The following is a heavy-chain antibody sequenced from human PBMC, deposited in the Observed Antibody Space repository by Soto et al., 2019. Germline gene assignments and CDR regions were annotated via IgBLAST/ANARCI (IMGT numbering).Heavy chain of an antibody. CDR1: GFTFSSYK. D-gene: IGHD2-21*02. CDR3: ARGGDWAY. V-gene: IGHV3-21*01. Sequence: PVGSVRLSCAASGFTFSSYKMNWVRQAPGKGLEWVSSISSSSSYIYYADSVKGRFTISRDNAKNSLYLQMNSLRVEDTAVYYCARGGDWAYWGQGALVTVSS. CDR2: ISSSSSYI. J-gene: IGHJ4*02.